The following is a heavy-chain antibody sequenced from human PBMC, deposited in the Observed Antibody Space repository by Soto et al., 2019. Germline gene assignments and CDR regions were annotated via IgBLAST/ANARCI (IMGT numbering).Heavy chain of an antibody. CDR1: GGSFSGYY. Sequence: PSETLSLTCAVYGGSFSGYYWSWIRQPPGKGLEWIGEINHSGSTNYNPSLKSRVTISVDTSKNQFSLKLSSVTAADTAVYYCARAPQLYRFYYYYMDVWGKGTTVTVS. V-gene: IGHV4-34*01. D-gene: IGHD3-3*01. J-gene: IGHJ6*03. CDR2: INHSGST. CDR3: ARAPQLYRFYYYYMDV.